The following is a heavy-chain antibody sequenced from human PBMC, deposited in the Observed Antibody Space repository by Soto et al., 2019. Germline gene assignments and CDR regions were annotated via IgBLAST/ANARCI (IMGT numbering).Heavy chain of an antibody. Sequence: GASVKVSCKASGGTFTNYASSWVRQAPGQGLEWMGGIIPVFGTPDYAQKFQGRVTITADESTSTAYMELSSLRSEDTAVYYCARAHKGDYCTNGVCPNYYYYGMDVWGQGTTVTVSS. CDR3: ARAHKGDYCTNGVCPNYYYYGMDV. D-gene: IGHD2-8*01. V-gene: IGHV1-69*13. CDR1: GGTFTNYA. CDR2: IIPVFGTP. J-gene: IGHJ6*02.